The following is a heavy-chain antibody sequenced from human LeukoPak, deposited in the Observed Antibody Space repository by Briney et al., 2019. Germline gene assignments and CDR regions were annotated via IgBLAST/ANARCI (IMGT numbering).Heavy chain of an antibody. J-gene: IGHJ4*02. V-gene: IGHV3-30*03. Sequence: PGGSLRLSCAASGFTFRDYGMHWVRQAPGKGLEWVAIISYDGSKTYYADSVRGRFTISRDNAKNSLYLQMNGLRAEDTAVYNCARGSWGSSSDYFDYWGQGTLVTVSS. CDR3: ARGSWGSSSDYFDY. CDR2: ISYDGSKT. D-gene: IGHD6-6*01. CDR1: GFTFRDYG.